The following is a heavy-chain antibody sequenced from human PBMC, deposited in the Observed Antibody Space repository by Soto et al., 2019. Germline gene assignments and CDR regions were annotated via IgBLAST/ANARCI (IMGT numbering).Heavy chain of an antibody. J-gene: IGHJ4*02. CDR2: INHSGST. V-gene: IGHV4-34*01. Sequence: SETLSLTCAVYGGSFSGYYWSWIRQPPGKGLEWIGEINHSGSTNYNPSLKSRVTISVDTSQNQFSLKLSSVTAADTAVYYCARGQTYPSRGVRGVTYFDYWGQGTLVTVSS. D-gene: IGHD3-10*01. CDR3: ARGQTYPSRGVRGVTYFDY. CDR1: GGSFSGYY.